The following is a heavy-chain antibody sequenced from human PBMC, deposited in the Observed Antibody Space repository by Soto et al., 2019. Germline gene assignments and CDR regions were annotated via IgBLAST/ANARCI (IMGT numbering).Heavy chain of an antibody. CDR2: FDPEDGET. Sequence: QVQLVQSGAEVKKPGASVKVSCKVSGYTLTELSMHWVRQAPGKGLEWMGGFDPEDGETIYAQKFQGRVTMTEDTSTDTAYMELSSLRSEDTAVYYCATASGLRLAAAAMGRCCYYYGMDVWGQGTTVTVSS. J-gene: IGHJ6*02. CDR1: GYTLTELS. CDR3: ATASGLRLAAAAMGRCCYYYGMDV. D-gene: IGHD6-13*01. V-gene: IGHV1-24*01.